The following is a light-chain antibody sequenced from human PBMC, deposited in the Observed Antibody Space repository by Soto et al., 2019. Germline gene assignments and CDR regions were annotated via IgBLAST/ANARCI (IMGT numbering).Light chain of an antibody. CDR1: SSDVGGYNY. CDR2: EVS. CDR3: SSYTAGGTI. Sequence: QSALTQPASVSGSPGQSITISCTGASSDVGGYNYVSWYQQHPGKAPKLMIYEVSNRPSGVSNRFSGFKSGNTASLTISGLQTEDEADYYCSSYTAGGTIFGTGTKVTVL. J-gene: IGLJ1*01. V-gene: IGLV2-14*01.